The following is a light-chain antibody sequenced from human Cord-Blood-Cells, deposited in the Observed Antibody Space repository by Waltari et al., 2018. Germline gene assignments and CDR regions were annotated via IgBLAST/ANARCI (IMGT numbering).Light chain of an antibody. V-gene: IGKV4-1*01. CDR2: WAS. CDR3: QQYYSTPYT. Sequence: DIVMTQSPDSLAVSLGEGAPITCKSSQSVLYSSNNKNYLAWYQQKPGQPPKLLIYWASTRESGVPDRFSGSGSGTDFTLTISSLQAEDVAVYYCQQYYSTPYTFGQGTKLEIK. CDR1: QSVLYSSNNKNY. J-gene: IGKJ2*01.